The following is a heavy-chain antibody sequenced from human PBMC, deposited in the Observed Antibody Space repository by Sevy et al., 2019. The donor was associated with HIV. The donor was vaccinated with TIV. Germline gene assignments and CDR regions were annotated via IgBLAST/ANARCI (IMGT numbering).Heavy chain of an antibody. Sequence: GGSLRLSCAASGFTFSSYGMHWVRQAPGKWLEWVAVISYDGSNKYYADSVKGRFTISRDNSKNTLYLQMNSLRAEDTAVYYCAKDYGGNSGGAFDIWGQGTMVTVSS. V-gene: IGHV3-30*18. CDR1: GFTFSSYG. CDR2: ISYDGSNK. D-gene: IGHD4-17*01. J-gene: IGHJ3*02. CDR3: AKDYGGNSGGAFDI.